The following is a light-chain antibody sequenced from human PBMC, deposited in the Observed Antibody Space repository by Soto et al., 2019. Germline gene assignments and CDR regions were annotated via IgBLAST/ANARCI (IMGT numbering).Light chain of an antibody. CDR3: SSYRSSSTPRV. V-gene: IGLV2-14*01. Sequence: QSALTQPASVSGSPGQSITISCTGTSSDVGGYNYVSWYQQHPGKAPKLMIYEVSHRPSGVSNRFSGSKSGNTASLTISGLLPEDEADYYCSSYRSSSTPRVFGGGTKLTVL. CDR2: EVS. CDR1: SSDVGGYNY. J-gene: IGLJ3*02.